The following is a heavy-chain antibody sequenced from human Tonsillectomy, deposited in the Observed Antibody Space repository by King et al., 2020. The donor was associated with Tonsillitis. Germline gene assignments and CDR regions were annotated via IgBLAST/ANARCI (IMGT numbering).Heavy chain of an antibody. CDR3: ARRDGSGSYYSIHY. V-gene: IGHV5-51*01. J-gene: IGHJ4*02. Sequence: VQLVESGAEVKKPGESLKISCKGSGYRFSNYWIGWVRQKAGKGLEWMGIINPEDSDTRYSPSFQGQVTISADNSISTASLQWSSLKASDSAMYYCARRDGSGSYYSIHYWGQGTLVTVSS. CDR2: INPEDSDT. CDR1: GYRFSNYW. D-gene: IGHD3-10*01.